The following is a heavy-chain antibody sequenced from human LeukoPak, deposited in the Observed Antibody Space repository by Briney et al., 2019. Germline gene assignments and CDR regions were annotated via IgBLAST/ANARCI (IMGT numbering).Heavy chain of an antibody. V-gene: IGHV1-8*01. CDR3: ARVGSYCSSTNCHGPWFDP. CDR2: MNPNSGNT. J-gene: IGHJ5*02. D-gene: IGHD2-2*01. Sequence: GASVKVSCTASGYTFTSYDINWVRQATGQGLEWMGWMNPNSGNTGYAQKFQGRVTMTRNTSISTAYMELSSLRSEDTAVYYCARVGSYCSSTNCHGPWFDPWGQGTLVTVSS. CDR1: GYTFTSYD.